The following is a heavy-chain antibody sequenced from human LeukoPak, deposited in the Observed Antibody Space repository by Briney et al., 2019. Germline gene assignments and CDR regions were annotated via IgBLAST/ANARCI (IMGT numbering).Heavy chain of an antibody. J-gene: IGHJ4*02. CDR1: GYTFTGYY. D-gene: IGHD3-9*01. CDR3: ARAIRYFDWLLESGIGYFDY. CDR2: INPNSGGT. V-gene: IGHV1-2*02. Sequence: GASVKVSCKASGYTFTGYYMHWVRQAPGQGLEWMGWINPNSGGTNYAQKFQGRVTMTRDTSISTAYMELSRLRSDDTAVYYCARAIRYFDWLLESGIGYFDYWGQGTLVTVSS.